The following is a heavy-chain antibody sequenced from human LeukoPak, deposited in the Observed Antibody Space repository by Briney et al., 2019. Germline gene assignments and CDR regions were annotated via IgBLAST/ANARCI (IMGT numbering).Heavy chain of an antibody. D-gene: IGHD5-24*01. CDR2: ISWDGGNT. V-gene: IGHV3-43*01. J-gene: IGHJ4*02. CDR3: ARDHGMATILFDY. Sequence: GGSLRLSCAASGFAFGHYTMHWVRQAPGKGLEWVSLISWDGGNTYYADSVKGRFTISRDNNKNSLYLQMNSLRAEDTAVYYCARDHGMATILFDYWGQGTLVTVSS. CDR1: GFAFGHYT.